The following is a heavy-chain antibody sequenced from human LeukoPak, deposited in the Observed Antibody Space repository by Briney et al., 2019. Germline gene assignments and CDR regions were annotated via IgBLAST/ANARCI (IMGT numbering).Heavy chain of an antibody. Sequence: GGSLRLSCAASGFTFSSYAMSWVRQAPGKGLEWVSAISGSGGSTYYADSLKGRFTISRDNSKNTLYLQMNGLRPEDTAAYYCAKDEGGDYVGLDYWGQGTLVTVSS. D-gene: IGHD4-17*01. V-gene: IGHV3-23*01. CDR2: ISGSGGST. CDR1: GFTFSSYA. J-gene: IGHJ4*02. CDR3: AKDEGGDYVGLDY.